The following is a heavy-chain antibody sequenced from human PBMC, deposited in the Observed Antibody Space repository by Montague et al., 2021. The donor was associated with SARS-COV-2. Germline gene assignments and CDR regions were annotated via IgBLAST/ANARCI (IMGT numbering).Heavy chain of an antibody. CDR1: GFTFSSYS. CDR2: ISSSSYI. CDR3: ARDQQLVLGYYYGMDV. Sequence: SLRLSCAASGFTFSSYSMNWVRQAPGKGLEWVSSISSSSYIYYADSVKGRFTISRDNAKNSLYLQMNSLRAEDTAAYYCARDQQLVLGYYYGMDVWGQGTTVTVSS. D-gene: IGHD6-13*01. V-gene: IGHV3-21*01. J-gene: IGHJ6*02.